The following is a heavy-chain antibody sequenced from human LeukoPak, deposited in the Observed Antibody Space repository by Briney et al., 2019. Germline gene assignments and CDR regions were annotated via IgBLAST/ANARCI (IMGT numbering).Heavy chain of an antibody. CDR1: GFTFSSYA. Sequence: PGGSLRLSCAASGFTFSSYAMSWVRQAPGKGLEWVSTNADSVKGRFTISRDNSKNTLYLQMNSLRAEDTAVYFCAKDLYGDYVGDYWGQGNLVTVSS. J-gene: IGHJ4*02. CDR3: AKDLYGDYVGDY. D-gene: IGHD4-17*01. V-gene: IGHV3-23*01.